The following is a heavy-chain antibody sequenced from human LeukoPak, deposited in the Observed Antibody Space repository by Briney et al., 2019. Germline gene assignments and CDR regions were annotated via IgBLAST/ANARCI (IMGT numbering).Heavy chain of an antibody. Sequence: GGSLRLSCAASGFTFSSYSMNWVRQAPGKGLEWVSYISSSSSNIYYADSVKGRFTISRDNAKNSLYLQMNSLRAEDTAVYYCARRARGGYDPSNYYYYYYMDVWGKGTTVTVSS. D-gene: IGHD5-12*01. V-gene: IGHV3-48*04. J-gene: IGHJ6*03. CDR3: ARRARGGYDPSNYYYYYYMDV. CDR2: ISSSSSNI. CDR1: GFTFSSYS.